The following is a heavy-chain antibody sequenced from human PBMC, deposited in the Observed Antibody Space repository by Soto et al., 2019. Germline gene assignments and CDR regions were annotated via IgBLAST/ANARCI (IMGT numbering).Heavy chain of an antibody. CDR3: ARVSSSSPHYYYGMDV. Sequence: GGSLRLSCAASGFTFSSYGMHWVRQAPGKGLEWVAVIWYDGSNKYYADSVKGRFTISRDNSKNTLYLQMNSLRAEDTAVYYCARVSSSSPHYYYGMDVWGQGTTVTVSS. V-gene: IGHV3-33*01. D-gene: IGHD6-13*01. CDR1: GFTFSSYG. J-gene: IGHJ6*02. CDR2: IWYDGSNK.